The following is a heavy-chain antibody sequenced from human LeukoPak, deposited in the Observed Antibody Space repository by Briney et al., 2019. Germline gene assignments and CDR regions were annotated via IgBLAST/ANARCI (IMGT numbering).Heavy chain of an antibody. J-gene: IGHJ4*02. CDR3: AKDADPRPFYFDY. CDR2: ISGSGGST. V-gene: IGHV3-23*01. Sequence: PGASLRLSCAASGFTFSSYAMSWVRQAPGKGLEWVSEISGSGGSTYCADSVKGRFTISRDNSKNTLYLQMNSLRVEDTAVCYCAKDADPRPFYFDYWGQGILVTVSS. CDR1: GFTFSSYA.